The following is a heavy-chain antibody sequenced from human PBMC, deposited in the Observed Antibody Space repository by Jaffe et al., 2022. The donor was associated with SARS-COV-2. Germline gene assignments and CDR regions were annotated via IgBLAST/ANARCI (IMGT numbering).Heavy chain of an antibody. Sequence: QVQLVQSGAEVKKPGSSVKVSCKASGGTFSSYAISWVRQAPGQGLEWMGGIIPIFGTANYAQKFQGRVTITADESTSTAYMELSSLRSEDTAVYYCASGVATITHYYYYGMDVWGQGTTVTVSS. J-gene: IGHJ6*02. CDR3: ASGVATITHYYYYGMDV. V-gene: IGHV1-69*01. CDR2: IIPIFGTA. D-gene: IGHD5-12*01. CDR1: GGTFSSYA.